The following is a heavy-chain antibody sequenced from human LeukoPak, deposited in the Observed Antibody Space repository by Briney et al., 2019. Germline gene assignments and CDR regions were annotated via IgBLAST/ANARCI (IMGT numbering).Heavy chain of an antibody. CDR1: GYTFTSYY. CDR2: INPSGGST. D-gene: IGHD2-15*01. J-gene: IGHJ5*02. Sequence: ASVKVSCKASGYTFTSYYMHWVRQAPGQGLEWMGIINPSGGSTSYAQKFQGRVTMTRDTSTSTVYMELSGLRSEDTAVYYCARGPDIVVVVAANPDIYCWFDPWGQGTLVTVSS. V-gene: IGHV1-46*01. CDR3: ARGPDIVVVVAANPDIYCWFDP.